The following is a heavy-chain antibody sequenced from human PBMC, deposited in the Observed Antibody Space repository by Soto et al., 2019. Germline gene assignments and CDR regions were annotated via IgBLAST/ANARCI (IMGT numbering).Heavy chain of an antibody. Sequence: GASVKVSCKASGFTFTSSAMQWGRQARGQRLEWIGWIVVGSGNTNYAQKFQERVTITRDMSTSTAYMELSSLRSEDTAVYYCAAGVVPAAMAYYYYYMDVWGKGTTVTVSS. CDR2: IVVGSGNT. CDR1: GFTFTSSA. J-gene: IGHJ6*03. V-gene: IGHV1-58*02. D-gene: IGHD2-2*01. CDR3: AAGVVPAAMAYYYYYMDV.